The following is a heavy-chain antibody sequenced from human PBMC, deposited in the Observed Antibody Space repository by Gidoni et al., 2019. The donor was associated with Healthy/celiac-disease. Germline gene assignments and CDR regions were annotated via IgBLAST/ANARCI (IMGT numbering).Heavy chain of an antibody. CDR2: ISYDGSNK. CDR3: TKDPRKWELGA. D-gene: IGHD1-26*01. J-gene: IGHJ4*02. CDR1: GFTFSSSA. Sequence: QVQLVESGGGVVQPGMSLRLSCAASGFTFSSSAMHWVRQAPGKGLEWVAVISYDGSNKYYADSVKGRFTSSRDNSKNTLYLQVNSRRAEDTAVYYCTKDPRKWELGAWGQGTLVTVSS. V-gene: IGHV3-30*04.